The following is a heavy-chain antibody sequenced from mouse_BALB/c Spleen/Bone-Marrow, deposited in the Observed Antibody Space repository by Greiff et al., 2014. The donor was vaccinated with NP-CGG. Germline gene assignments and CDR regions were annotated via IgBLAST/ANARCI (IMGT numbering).Heavy chain of an antibody. J-gene: IGHJ4*01. V-gene: IGHV1-9*01. CDR1: GYTFSSYW. Sequence: LVESGAELMKPGASVKISCKATGYTFSSYWIEWVKQRPGHGLEWIGEILPGSGSTNYNEKFKGKATFTADTSSNTAYMQLSSLTSEDSAVYYCARRAVDGYLYAMDYWGQGTSVTVSS. D-gene: IGHD2-3*01. CDR2: ILPGSGST. CDR3: ARRAVDGYLYAMDY.